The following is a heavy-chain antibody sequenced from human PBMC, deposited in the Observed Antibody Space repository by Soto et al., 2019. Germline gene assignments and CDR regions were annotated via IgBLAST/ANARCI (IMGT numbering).Heavy chain of an antibody. D-gene: IGHD6-13*01. CDR1: GFTFDDYA. Sequence: GGSLRLSCAASGFTFDDYAMHWVRQVPGKGPEWVSGINWNSGSIGYGDSVKGRFAISRDNAKNSLHLQMNSLSAEDTAFYYCVKDESINWYSGHFRHWGQGTLVTV. CDR3: VKDESINWYSGHFRH. CDR2: INWNSGSI. V-gene: IGHV3-9*01. J-gene: IGHJ1*01.